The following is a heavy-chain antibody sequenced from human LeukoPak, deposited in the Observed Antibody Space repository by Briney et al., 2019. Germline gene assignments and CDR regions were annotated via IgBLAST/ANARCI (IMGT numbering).Heavy chain of an antibody. CDR1: GGSISSGDYY. CDR3: ARLTGYCSSTSCYYFDY. CDR2: IYYSGST. Sequence: SETLSLTCTVSGGSISSGDYYWSWIRQPPGKGLEWIGYIYYSGSTYYNPSLKSRVTISVDTSKNQFSLKLSSVTAADTAVYYCARLTGYCSSTSCYYFDYWGQGTLVTVSS. J-gene: IGHJ4*02. D-gene: IGHD2-2*01. V-gene: IGHV4-30-4*08.